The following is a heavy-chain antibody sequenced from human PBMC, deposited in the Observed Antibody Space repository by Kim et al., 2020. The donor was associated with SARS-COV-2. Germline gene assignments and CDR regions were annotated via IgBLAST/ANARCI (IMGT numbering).Heavy chain of an antibody. D-gene: IGHD1-26*01. CDR2: IYYSGST. CDR1: GGSISSYY. J-gene: IGHJ6*02. Sequence: SETLSLTCTVSGGSISSYYWSWIRQPPGKGLEWIGYIYYSGSTNYNPSLKSRVTISVDTSKNQFSLKLSSVTAADTAVYYCARTMAWERLNYYYGMDVWGQGTTVTVSS. V-gene: IGHV4-59*01. CDR3: ARTMAWERLNYYYGMDV.